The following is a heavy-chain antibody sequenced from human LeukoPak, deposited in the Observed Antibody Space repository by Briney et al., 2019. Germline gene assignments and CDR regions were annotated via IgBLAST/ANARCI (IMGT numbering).Heavy chain of an antibody. J-gene: IGHJ4*02. CDR3: AKRMGDY. V-gene: IGHV3-23*01. CDR1: GFTFSSYA. Sequence: QPGGSLRLSCEASGFTFSSYAMSWVRQAPGKGLEWVSSISDSGGSTFYADSVKGRFTISRDNSKNTLYLQMNSLRDEDTAIYFCAKRMGDYWGKGPLVTVS. CDR2: ISDSGGST. D-gene: IGHD2-8*01.